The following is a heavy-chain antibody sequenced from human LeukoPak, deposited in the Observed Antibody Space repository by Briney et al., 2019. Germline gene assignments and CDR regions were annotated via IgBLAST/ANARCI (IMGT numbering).Heavy chain of an antibody. CDR3: ARDNSVGDNAWWFDP. V-gene: IGHV1-46*01. D-gene: IGHD1-26*01. J-gene: IGHJ5*02. CDR1: GDTFTSYY. CDR2: INPSGGST. Sequence: GASVKVSCKASGDTFTSYYMHWVRQAPGQGLEWMGIINPSGGSTSYAQKYQGRVTMTRDMSTSTDYMELSSLRSEDTAIYYCARDNSVGDNAWWFDPWGQGTLVTVSS.